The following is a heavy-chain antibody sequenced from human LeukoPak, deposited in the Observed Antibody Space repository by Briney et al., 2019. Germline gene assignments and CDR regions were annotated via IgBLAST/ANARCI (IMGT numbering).Heavy chain of an antibody. J-gene: IGHJ4*02. CDR2: IYISGAT. V-gene: IGHV4-4*09. D-gene: IGHD3-10*01. CDR3: ARTARVFDS. CDR1: GGSISSHY. Sequence: SETLSLTCTVSGGSISSHYRSWIRQAPGKGLECIGYIYISGATNYNPSLRSRVTLSLDPSRNQFSLRLTSVTAADTAVYYCARTARVFDSWGPGILVTVSS.